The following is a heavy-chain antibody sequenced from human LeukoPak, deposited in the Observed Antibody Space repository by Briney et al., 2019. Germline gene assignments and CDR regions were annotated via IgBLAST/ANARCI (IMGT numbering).Heavy chain of an antibody. D-gene: IGHD4-17*01. Sequence: GGSLRLSCAASGFTFSTYAMNWVRQAPGEGLEWVSSIGGSSTSLYYADSLKGRFTISRDNAKNSLYLQMNSLRAEDTAVYYCASPHGDYDSLYFDYWGQGTLVTVSS. CDR2: IGGSSTSL. CDR1: GFTFSTYA. CDR3: ASPHGDYDSLYFDY. V-gene: IGHV3-21*04. J-gene: IGHJ4*02.